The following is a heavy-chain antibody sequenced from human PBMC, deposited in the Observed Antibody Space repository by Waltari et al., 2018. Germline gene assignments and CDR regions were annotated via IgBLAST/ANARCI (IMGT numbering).Heavy chain of an antibody. V-gene: IGHV1-8*01. D-gene: IGHD3-3*01. CDR2: MNPNSGNT. CDR3: ARGRMGYDFWSGYPYYYYMDV. CDR1: GYTFTSYD. J-gene: IGHJ6*03. Sequence: QVQLVQSGAEVKKPGASVKVSCKASGYTFTSYDINWVRQATGQGLAWMGWMNPNSGNTGYAQKFQGRVTMTRNTSISTAYMELSSLRSEDTAVYYCARGRMGYDFWSGYPYYYYMDVWGKGTTVTVSS.